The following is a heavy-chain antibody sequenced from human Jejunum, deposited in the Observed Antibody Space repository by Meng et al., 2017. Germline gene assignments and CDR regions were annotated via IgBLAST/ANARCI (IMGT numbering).Heavy chain of an antibody. D-gene: IGHD6-13*01. CDR1: GGSVTSGSYY. CDR3: ARDTGWRAAGTNWFDP. Sequence: SETLSLTCTVSGGSVTSGSYYWSWLRQAPGKGLEWIGYIYNRGTSNYNPSLKSRVTIFVDTSKNQFSLKLTSVTAADTAVYYCARDTGWRAAGTNWFDPWGQGTLVTGSS. V-gene: IGHV4-61*01. J-gene: IGHJ5*02. CDR2: IYNRGTS.